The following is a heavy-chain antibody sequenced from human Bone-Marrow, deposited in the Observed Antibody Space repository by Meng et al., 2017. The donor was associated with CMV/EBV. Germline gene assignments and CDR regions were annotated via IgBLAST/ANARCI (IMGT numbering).Heavy chain of an antibody. D-gene: IGHD2-2*01. Sequence: ASVKVSCKASRYTFTDYYIHWVRQAPGQGLEWMGWINPNSGGTNYAQKFQGRVTMTRDTSISTAYMELSRLRSDDTAVYYCARWVVPAARGRFDPWGQGTLVTVSS. J-gene: IGHJ5*02. CDR3: ARWVVPAARGRFDP. CDR2: INPNSGGT. V-gene: IGHV1-2*02. CDR1: RYTFTDYY.